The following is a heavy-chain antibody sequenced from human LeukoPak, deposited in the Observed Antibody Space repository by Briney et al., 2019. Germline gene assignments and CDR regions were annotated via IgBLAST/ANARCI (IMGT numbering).Heavy chain of an antibody. CDR1: GYTFTSYA. V-gene: IGHV1-18*01. J-gene: IGHJ6*02. CDR2: ISGYNGNT. CDR3: ARADFWSGYSYYYYGMDV. Sequence: ASVKVSRKASGYTFTSYAISWVRQAPGQGLEWMGWISGYNGNTNYAQKLQGRVTMTIDTSTSTAYMELRSLRSDDTAVYYCARADFWSGYSYYYYGMDVWGQGTTVTVSS. D-gene: IGHD3-3*01.